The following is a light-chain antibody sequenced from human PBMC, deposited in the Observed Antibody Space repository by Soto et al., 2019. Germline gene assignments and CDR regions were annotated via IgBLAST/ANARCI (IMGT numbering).Light chain of an antibody. J-gene: IGLJ1*01. CDR3: SSYTSSSTFYV. Sequence: QSVLTQPPSVSGAPGQRVTISCSGSASDIGADFDVHWYQHLPGTAPKLVISRNTNRPSGVPDRFSGSKSGTSASLTIAGLQAEDEADYYCSSYTSSSTFYVFGTGTKVTVL. V-gene: IGLV1-40*01. CDR2: RNT. CDR1: ASDIGADFD.